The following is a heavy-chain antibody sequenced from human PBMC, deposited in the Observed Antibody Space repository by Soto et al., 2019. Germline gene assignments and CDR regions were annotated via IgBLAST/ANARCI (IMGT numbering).Heavy chain of an antibody. CDR2: IKQDGSEK. D-gene: IGHD6-19*01. V-gene: IGHV3-7*05. CDR1: GFTFSAYW. J-gene: IGHJ4*02. Sequence: EVHQVESGGDLVQPGGSLRLSCAASGFTFSAYWMQWVRQAPGKGLEWVAIIKQDGSEKYYVDSVTGRFTISRDNAKNSLYLQMSSLRAEDTAMYYCVGSRGWLFDYWGQGTLVTVSS. CDR3: VGSRGWLFDY.